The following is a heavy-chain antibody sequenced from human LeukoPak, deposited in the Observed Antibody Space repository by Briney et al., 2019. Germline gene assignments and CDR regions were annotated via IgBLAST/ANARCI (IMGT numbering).Heavy chain of an antibody. V-gene: IGHV3-30-3*01. J-gene: IGHJ4*02. CDR1: GFTFSSCA. D-gene: IGHD3-3*01. CDR2: ISHDGSQK. CDR3: AKVSAFGVVDPYYFDY. Sequence: PGRSLRLSCAASGFTFSSCAMHWVRQAPGKGLEGVAVISHDGSQKYYADSVKGRFTISRDNAKNTLYLQMNSLRAEDTAVYYCAKVSAFGVVDPYYFDYWGQGTLVTVSS.